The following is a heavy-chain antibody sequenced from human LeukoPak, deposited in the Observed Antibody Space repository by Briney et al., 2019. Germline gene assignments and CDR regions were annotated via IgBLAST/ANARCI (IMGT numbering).Heavy chain of an antibody. J-gene: IGHJ4*02. CDR1: GFTFNTYW. Sequence: GGSLRLSCAASGFTFNTYWMHWVRQAPGKGLVWVSRINSDGSATNYADSVKGRFTISRDNAKNTLYLQMNSLRAEDTAVYFCTRGASILTGYYYFNYWGQGTLAIVSS. V-gene: IGHV3-74*01. CDR3: TRGASILTGYYYFNY. D-gene: IGHD3-9*01. CDR2: INSDGSAT.